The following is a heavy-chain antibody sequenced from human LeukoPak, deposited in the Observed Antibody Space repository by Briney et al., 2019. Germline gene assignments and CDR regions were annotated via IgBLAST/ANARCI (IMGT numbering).Heavy chain of an antibody. Sequence: PGGSLRLSCAASGFTFSDYYMSWIRQAPGKRLEWVSYISSSGSTIYYADSVKGRFTISRDDAKNERGHGRLFLCESMDTREYGHTSASKDYWGQGTLVTVSS. J-gene: IGHJ4*02. CDR1: GFTFSDYY. CDR3: HTSASKDY. V-gene: IGHV3-11*01. CDR2: ISSSGSTI. D-gene: IGHD2/OR15-2a*01.